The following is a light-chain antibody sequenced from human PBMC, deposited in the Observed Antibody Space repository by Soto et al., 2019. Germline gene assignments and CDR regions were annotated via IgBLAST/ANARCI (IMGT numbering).Light chain of an antibody. CDR3: QHYDTFSWT. CDR2: GAS. CDR1: EDIDTS. V-gene: IGKV1-5*01. J-gene: IGKJ1*01. Sequence: EIKMTQSPSTLSVSLGDRITITCRASEDIDTSLAWFQQRPGKAPKVLIAGASGLMNGVPSTFSGSGSGTEFALTISSVQPDDFATYFCQHYDTFSWTFGQGTKVDIK.